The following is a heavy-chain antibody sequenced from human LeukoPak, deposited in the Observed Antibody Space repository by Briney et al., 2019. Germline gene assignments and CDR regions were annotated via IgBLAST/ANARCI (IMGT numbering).Heavy chain of an antibody. CDR3: ARGVNYSLSGTYGI. J-gene: IGHJ4*02. CDR1: GGSISNYY. V-gene: IGHV4-4*07. Sequence: SETLSLTCTVSGGSISNYYWSWIRQPAGKGLEWIGRIYTSGSTSYNPSLKSRVTMSIDMSKNQFSLKLTSLTAADTAVYYCARGVNYSLSGTYGIWGPGTLVTVSS. CDR2: IYTSGST. D-gene: IGHD3-10*01.